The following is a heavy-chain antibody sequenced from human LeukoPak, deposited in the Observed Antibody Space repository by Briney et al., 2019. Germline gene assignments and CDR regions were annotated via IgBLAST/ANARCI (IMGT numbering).Heavy chain of an antibody. CDR3: AREIDGTAAAFYDYYMDV. CDR1: GFTFSAFS. CDR2: ISSSSVII. J-gene: IGHJ6*03. Sequence: PGGSLRLSCAASGFTFSAFSMNWVRQAPGKGLEWLSYISSSSVIIHYADSVKGRFTISRDNAMNSLFLQMNSLRAEDTAVYYCAREIDGTAAAFYDYYMDVWGKGTTVTVPS. V-gene: IGHV3-48*01. D-gene: IGHD6-13*01.